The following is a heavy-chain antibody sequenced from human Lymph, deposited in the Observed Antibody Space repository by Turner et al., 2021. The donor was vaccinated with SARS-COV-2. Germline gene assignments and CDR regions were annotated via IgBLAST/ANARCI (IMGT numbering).Heavy chain of an antibody. CDR3: ARGRYSGGGMDV. J-gene: IGHJ6*02. D-gene: IGHD1-26*01. V-gene: IGHV1-8*02. CDR1: GYTFSSYD. Sequence: QGQLVQSGAAVYKPGASLKVACMAPGYTFSSYDINWVRQATGQGVGWMSGMNRNSGNTGDAQKCQGRVTMARNTSIGTAYMKLSSLGSKDTAVYYCARGRYSGGGMDVWGQGTTVTVSS. CDR2: MNRNSGNT.